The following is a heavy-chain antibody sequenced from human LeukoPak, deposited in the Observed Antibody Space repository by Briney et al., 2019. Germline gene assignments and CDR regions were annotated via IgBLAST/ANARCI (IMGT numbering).Heavy chain of an antibody. V-gene: IGHV4-59*01. CDR1: GGSISSDY. Sequence: SETLSLTCAVSGGSISSDYWSWIRQPPGKGLEWVGYIYYSGSTNYNPSLKSRVAISVDTSKNQFSLKLSSVTAADTAVYYCARGAAWGYSGDWGQGTLVTVSS. CDR3: ARGAAWGYSGD. D-gene: IGHD5-18*01. J-gene: IGHJ4*02. CDR2: IYYSGST.